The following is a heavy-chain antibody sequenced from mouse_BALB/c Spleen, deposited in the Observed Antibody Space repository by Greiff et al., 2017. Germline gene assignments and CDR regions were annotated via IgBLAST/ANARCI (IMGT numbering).Heavy chain of an antibody. CDR1: GYTFTSYW. J-gene: IGHJ4*01. D-gene: IGHD1-2*01. CDR3: AVLRLLY. Sequence: LQQPGSELVRPGASVKLSCKTSGYTFTSYWMHWAKQRPGQGLEWIGNIYPGSGTTNYDEKFKSKATLTVDTSSSTAYMQLSSLTSEDSAVYYCAVLRLLYWGQGTSVTVSS. V-gene: IGHV1S22*01. CDR2: IYPGSGTT.